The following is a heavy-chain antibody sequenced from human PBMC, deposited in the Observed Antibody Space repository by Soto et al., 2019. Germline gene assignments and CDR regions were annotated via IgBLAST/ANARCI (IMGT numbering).Heavy chain of an antibody. Sequence: ASVNVSCKASGYTFVNYYMHWVRPATGQGLEWMGIINPSGGRTSYAQKFQGRVTMTRDTSTSTVYMELSSLRYEDTAVYYFARGETGTTRDYWYFDLWGRGTLVTVSS. CDR1: GYTFVNYY. V-gene: IGHV1-46*01. CDR2: INPSGGRT. CDR3: ARGETGTTRDYWYFDL. D-gene: IGHD1-7*01. J-gene: IGHJ2*01.